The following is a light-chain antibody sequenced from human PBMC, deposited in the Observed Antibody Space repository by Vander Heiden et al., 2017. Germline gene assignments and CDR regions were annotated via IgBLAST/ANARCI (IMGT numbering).Light chain of an antibody. CDR1: SLRSYF. Sequence: SSELTQYPAVSVALGQTVRITCQGDSLRSYFASWYQQKPGQAPVLVIYDKNNRPSGIPDRFSGSSSGNTASLTITGAQAEDEADYYCNSRDSSGNHAVFGTGTKVTVL. CDR2: DKN. J-gene: IGLJ1*01. CDR3: NSRDSSGNHAV. V-gene: IGLV3-19*01.